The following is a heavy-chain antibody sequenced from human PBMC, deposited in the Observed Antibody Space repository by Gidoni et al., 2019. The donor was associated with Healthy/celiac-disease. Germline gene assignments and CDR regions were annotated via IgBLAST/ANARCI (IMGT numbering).Heavy chain of an antibody. CDR2: ISGSGGST. CDR3: AKHPVYDY. CDR1: GFTFSSYA. Sequence: EVQLLESGGGLVQPGGSLRLSCEASGFTFSSYAMTWVRQAPGKGLEWVSVISGSGGSTYFADSVKGRFTISRDNSKNTLYLQMNSLRAEDTAVYYCAKHPVYDYWGQGTLVTVSS. J-gene: IGHJ4*02. V-gene: IGHV3-23*01.